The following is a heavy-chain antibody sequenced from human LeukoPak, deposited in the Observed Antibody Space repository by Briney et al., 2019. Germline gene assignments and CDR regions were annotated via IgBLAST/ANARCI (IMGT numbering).Heavy chain of an antibody. J-gene: IGHJ4*02. Sequence: GRSLRLSCAASGFTFSSYAMHWVRQAPGKGLKWVAVISYDGSNKYYADSVKGRFTISRDNSKNTLYLQMNSLRAEDTAVYYCARDRIQWLPLDYWGQGTLVTVSS. V-gene: IGHV3-30-3*01. CDR1: GFTFSSYA. CDR3: ARDRIQWLPLDY. D-gene: IGHD3-22*01. CDR2: ISYDGSNK.